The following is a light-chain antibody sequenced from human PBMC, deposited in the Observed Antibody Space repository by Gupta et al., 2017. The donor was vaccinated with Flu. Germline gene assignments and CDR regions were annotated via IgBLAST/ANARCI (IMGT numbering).Light chain of an antibody. V-gene: IGLV1-51*01. J-gene: IGLJ3*02. CDR2: DND. CDR3: GTWDTSLSGGV. CDR1: TSNIANNY. Sequence: QSVLTQPPSVSAAPGQTVSISCSGSTSNIANNYVSWYQQFPGTAPKLLIYDNDKRPPGVSDRFFGSKSGPSATLGITGLQAGDEASYYCGTWDTSLSGGVFGRGTKLTVL.